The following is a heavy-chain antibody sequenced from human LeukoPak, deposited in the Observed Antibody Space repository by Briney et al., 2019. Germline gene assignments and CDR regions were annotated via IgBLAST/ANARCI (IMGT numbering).Heavy chain of an antibody. V-gene: IGHV3-23*01. CDR3: ARGSHIGLDY. Sequence: PGGSLRLSCAASAFSFSTYAMSWVRQAPGKGLEWVSVISGDGITTYYADSVKDRFTISRDNSKNTLYLQMTSLRAEDTAVYYCARGSHIGLDYWGQGTLVTVSS. CDR2: ISGDGITT. D-gene: IGHD2-21*01. J-gene: IGHJ4*02. CDR1: AFSFSTYA.